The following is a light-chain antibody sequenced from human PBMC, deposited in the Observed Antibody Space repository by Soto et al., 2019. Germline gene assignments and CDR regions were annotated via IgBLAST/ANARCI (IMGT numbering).Light chain of an antibody. CDR2: AAD. V-gene: IGKV3-15*01. CDR1: QSVSNK. CDR3: QQYNNWPPWT. J-gene: IGKJ1*01. Sequence: EVVMRQSPAPLSVSPGETATLSCRASQSVSNKLAWYQQRPGQAPRLLIYAADPRATGIPDRFSGSGSGREFTLTISSLQSEDFEVYYCQQYNNWPPWTFGQGTKVEVK.